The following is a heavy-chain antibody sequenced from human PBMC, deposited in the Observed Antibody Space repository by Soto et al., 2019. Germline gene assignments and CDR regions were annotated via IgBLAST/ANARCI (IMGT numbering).Heavy chain of an antibody. D-gene: IGHD2-15*01. CDR2: IRNTPYGGTT. CDR3: SRGSFGYSGQ. CDR1: GFRCSEHA. V-gene: IGHV3-49*04. J-gene: IGHJ4*02. Sequence: GGSLRLSCNCSGFRCSEHAMTWVRQSPGKGLEWVGFIRNTPYGGTTDYAASVRGRFTISRDDSESIAYLQMNSLKTEDSGVYHCSRGSFGYSGQWCQGTLVTVSS.